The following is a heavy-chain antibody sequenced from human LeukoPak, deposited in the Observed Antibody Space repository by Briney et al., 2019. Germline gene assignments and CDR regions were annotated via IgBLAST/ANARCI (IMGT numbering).Heavy chain of an antibody. D-gene: IGHD6-19*01. CDR2: IGGSGDFT. V-gene: IGHV3-23*01. CDR3: AKAAVAAYFYYYGMDV. Sequence: AGGSLRLSCAASGFTFSSYAMSWVRQAPGKGREWVSGIGGSGDFTYFSDSGKGRFTISRDNSKNTLYLQMNSLRAEDTAVYYCAKAAVAAYFYYYGMDVWGQGTTVTVSS. CDR1: GFTFSSYA. J-gene: IGHJ6*02.